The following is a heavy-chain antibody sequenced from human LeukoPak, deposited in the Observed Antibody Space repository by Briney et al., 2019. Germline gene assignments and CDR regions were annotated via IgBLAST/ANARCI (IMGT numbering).Heavy chain of an antibody. J-gene: IGHJ4*02. CDR1: GFTPSDHY. D-gene: IGHD5-24*01. CDR3: ARLAGDGLPLFDA. V-gene: IGHV3-72*01. CDR2: SRKKTDSYTT. Sequence: RGSLRVSPVPSGFTPSDHYMDWVREAPGERREWVGRSRKKTDSYTTNYAASVKGRFTISRDNSKNSLYLQMNSLKAEDTAVYYCARLAGDGLPLFDAWGQGTLVTVSS.